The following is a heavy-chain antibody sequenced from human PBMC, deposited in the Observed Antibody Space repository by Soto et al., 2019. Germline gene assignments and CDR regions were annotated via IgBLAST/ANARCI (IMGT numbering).Heavy chain of an antibody. D-gene: IGHD3-3*01. J-gene: IGHJ4*02. CDR1: GYTFTSYG. CDR3: ATVVGRFLGQGPFDF. CDR2: ISAYNGET. Sequence: ASVKVSCTASGYTFTSYGISWVRQAPGQGLEWMGWISAYNGETIYAQKFQGRVTMTEDTSTDTAYMELSSLRSEDTAVYYCATVVGRFLGQGPFDFWGQGTLVTVSS. V-gene: IGHV1-18*01.